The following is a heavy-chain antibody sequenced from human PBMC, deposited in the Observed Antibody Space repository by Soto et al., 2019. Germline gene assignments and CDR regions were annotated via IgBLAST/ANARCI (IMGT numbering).Heavy chain of an antibody. J-gene: IGHJ3*02. D-gene: IGHD3-22*01. Sequence: QITLKESGPTLVKPTQTLTLTCTFSGFSLSTSGVGVGWIRQPPGKALEWLALIYWNDDKRYSPSLKSRLNITKDPSKNQVVLTMTNMDPVDTATYYCAHSVYDSSGYYVPYAFDIWCQGTMVTVSS. CDR1: GFSLSTSGVG. V-gene: IGHV2-5*01. CDR3: AHSVYDSSGYYVPYAFDI. CDR2: IYWNDDK.